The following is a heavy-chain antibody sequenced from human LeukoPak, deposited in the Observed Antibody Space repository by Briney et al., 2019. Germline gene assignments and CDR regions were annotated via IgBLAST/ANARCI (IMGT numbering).Heavy chain of an antibody. CDR3: ARGYRSDWHGELGY. J-gene: IGHJ4*02. Sequence: PSETLSRTCTVSGGSVRSYYWSWIRQPPGKGLEWIGYVHYSGTTDYNPSLRSRVTISVDTSKNQFSLNLTSVTAADTAVYYCARGYRSDWHGELGYWGQGTLVTVSS. V-gene: IGHV4-59*02. D-gene: IGHD6-19*01. CDR2: VHYSGTT. CDR1: GGSVRSYY.